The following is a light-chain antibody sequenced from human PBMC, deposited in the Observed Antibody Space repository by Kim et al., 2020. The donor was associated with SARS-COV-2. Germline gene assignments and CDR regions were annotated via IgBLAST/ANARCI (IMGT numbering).Light chain of an antibody. CDR3: QQDYNLPPYT. Sequence: PGERGTLSCRASQSVSSSYLTWYQQKPGQAPRLLIYGASTRATSIPARFSGSGSGTDFTLTISSLQPEDFAVYYCQQDYNLPPYTFGQGTKLEI. CDR1: QSVSSSY. J-gene: IGKJ2*01. V-gene: IGKV3D-7*01. CDR2: GAS.